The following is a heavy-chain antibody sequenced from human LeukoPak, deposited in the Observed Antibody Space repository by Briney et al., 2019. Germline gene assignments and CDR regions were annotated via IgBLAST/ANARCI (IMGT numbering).Heavy chain of an antibody. V-gene: IGHV4-39*01. CDR1: GGSISSSSYY. CDR3: ARPLFDKAYCGGDCYPGGHFDY. D-gene: IGHD2-21*02. J-gene: IGHJ4*02. Sequence: PSETLSLTCTVSGGSISSSSYYWGWIRQPPGKGLEWIGSIYYSGSTYYNPSLKSRVTISVDTSKNQFSLKLSSVTAADTAVYYCARPLFDKAYCGGDCYPGGHFDYWGQGTLVTVSS. CDR2: IYYSGST.